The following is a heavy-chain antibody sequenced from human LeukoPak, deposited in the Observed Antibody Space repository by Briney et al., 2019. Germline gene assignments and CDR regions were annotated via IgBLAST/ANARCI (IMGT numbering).Heavy chain of an antibody. CDR1: GFSVDIYG. CDR2: INWNGGST. V-gene: IGHV3-20*04. CDR3: ARDSSSWYVSEH. Sequence: GGSLRLSCAASGFSVDIYGMSWVRQAPGKGLEWVSGINWNGGSTGYADSVKGRFTISRDNAKNSLYLQMNSLRAEDTALYYCARDSSSWYVSEHWGQGTLVTVSS. D-gene: IGHD6-13*01. J-gene: IGHJ1*01.